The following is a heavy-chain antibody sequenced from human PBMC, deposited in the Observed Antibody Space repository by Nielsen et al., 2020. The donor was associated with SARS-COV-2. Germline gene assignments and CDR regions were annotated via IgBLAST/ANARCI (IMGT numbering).Heavy chain of an antibody. CDR2: ISYDGSNK. Sequence: GGSLRLSCAASGFTFSSYGMHWVRQAPGKGLEWVAVISYDGSNKYYADSVKGRFTISRDNSKNMLYLQMNSLRVDDTAVYYCARAATVTTLPAWGQGTLVTVSS. D-gene: IGHD4-17*01. CDR3: ARAATVTTLPA. V-gene: IGHV3-30*03. CDR1: GFTFSSYG. J-gene: IGHJ5*02.